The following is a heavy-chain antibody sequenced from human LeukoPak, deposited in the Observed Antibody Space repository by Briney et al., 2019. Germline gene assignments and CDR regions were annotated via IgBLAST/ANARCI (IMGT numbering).Heavy chain of an antibody. D-gene: IGHD2-15*01. Sequence: ASVKVSCKASGYTFTGYYMHWVRQAPGQGLEWMGRINPNSGGTNYAQKFQGRVTMSRDTSISTAYMELSRLRSDDTAVYYCARDVRYCSGGSCQRSWEYFQHWGQGTLVTVSS. CDR3: ARDVRYCSGGSCQRSWEYFQH. J-gene: IGHJ1*01. CDR1: GYTFTGYY. CDR2: INPNSGGT. V-gene: IGHV1-2*06.